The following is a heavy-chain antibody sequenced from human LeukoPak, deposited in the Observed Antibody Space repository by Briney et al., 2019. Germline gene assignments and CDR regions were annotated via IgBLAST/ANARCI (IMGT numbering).Heavy chain of an antibody. D-gene: IGHD3-22*01. CDR3: ARGGGTYYYDSSGYYYY. CDR2: IKQDGSEK. CDR1: GFTFSSYR. V-gene: IGHV3-7*04. J-gene: IGHJ4*02. Sequence: QTGGSLRLSCAASGFTFSSYRMSWVRQAPGKGLEWVANIKQDGSEKYYVDSVKGRFTISRDNAKNSLYLQMNSLRAEDTAVYYCARGGGTYYYDSSGYYYYWGQGTLVTVSS.